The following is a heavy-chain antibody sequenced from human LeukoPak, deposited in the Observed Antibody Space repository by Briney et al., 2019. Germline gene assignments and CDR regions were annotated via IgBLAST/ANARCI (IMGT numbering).Heavy chain of an antibody. CDR1: GGSFSGYY. Sequence: SETLSLTCAFYGGSFSGYYWSWIRQPPGKGLEWIGEINHSGSTNYNPSLKSRVTISVDTSKNQFSLKLSSVTAADTAVYYCARGGGYASPIGYWGQGALVTVSS. CDR2: INHSGST. CDR3: ARGGGYASPIGY. D-gene: IGHD5-12*01. J-gene: IGHJ4*02. V-gene: IGHV4-34*01.